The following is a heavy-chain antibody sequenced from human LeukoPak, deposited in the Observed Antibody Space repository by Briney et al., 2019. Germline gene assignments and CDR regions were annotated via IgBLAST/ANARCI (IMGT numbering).Heavy chain of an antibody. CDR2: MNPNSGNT. Sequence: GASVKVSCKASGYTFTSYDINWVRQATGQGLEWMGWMNPNSGNTGYAQKFQGRVTITTDESTSTAYMELSSLRSEDTAVYYCAREAPADGDYGFDYWGQGTLVTVSS. D-gene: IGHD4-17*01. CDR3: AREAPADGDYGFDY. V-gene: IGHV1-8*01. J-gene: IGHJ4*02. CDR1: GYTFTSYD.